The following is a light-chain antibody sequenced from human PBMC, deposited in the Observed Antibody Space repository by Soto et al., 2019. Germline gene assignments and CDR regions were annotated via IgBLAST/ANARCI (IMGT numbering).Light chain of an antibody. V-gene: IGLV2-11*01. J-gene: IGLJ2*01. CDR1: RRDVGIYNY. Sequence: QSALTQPRSVSGSPGQSVTVSCTGTRRDVGIYNYVSWYQQRPGTAPNVMIYDVTKPPSGVPDRFSGSKSANTASLTISGLQSDEEADYYCCSYAGNYTLLFGGGTKVTVL. CDR2: DVT. CDR3: CSYAGNYTLL.